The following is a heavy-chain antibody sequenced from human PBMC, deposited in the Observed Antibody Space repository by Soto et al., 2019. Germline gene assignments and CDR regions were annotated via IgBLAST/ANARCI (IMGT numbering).Heavy chain of an antibody. CDR2: ISGSGGST. J-gene: IGHJ4*02. Sequence: GESLKISCAASGFTFSSYAMSWVRQAPGKGLEWVSAISGSGGSTYYADSVKGRFTISRDNSKNTLYLQMNSLRAEDTAVYYCAKGSVLALFDYWGQGTLVTAPQ. CDR1: GFTFSSYA. V-gene: IGHV3-23*01. D-gene: IGHD3-3*02. CDR3: AKGSVLALFDY.